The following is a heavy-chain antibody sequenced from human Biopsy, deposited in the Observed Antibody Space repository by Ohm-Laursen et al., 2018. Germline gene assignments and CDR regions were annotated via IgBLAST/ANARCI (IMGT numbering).Heavy chain of an antibody. CDR2: IYSSGNI. CDR1: GGSISTYH. CDR3: ARDNIPYCTSTSCDLFGMDV. Sequence: GTLSLTCTVSGGSISTYHWSWIRQPPGKGLEWIGYIYSSGNINYNPSLKSRVTISVDTSKNQVYLKLGSVTAADTAVYYCARDNIPYCTSTSCDLFGMDVWGQGTTVTVSS. J-gene: IGHJ6*02. V-gene: IGHV4-59*01. D-gene: IGHD2-2*01.